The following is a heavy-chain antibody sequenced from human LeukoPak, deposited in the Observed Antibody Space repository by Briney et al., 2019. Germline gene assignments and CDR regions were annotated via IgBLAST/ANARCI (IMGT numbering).Heavy chain of an antibody. CDR1: GFIFSSYE. CDR2: INHSGST. CDR3: ARGQTCSSTSCSNGGWFDP. D-gene: IGHD2-2*01. Sequence: PGGSLRLSCAVSGFIFSSYEMNWVRQTPGKGLEWIGEINHSGSTNYNPSLKSRVTISVDTSKNQFSLKLSSVTAADTAVYYCARGQTCSSTSCSNGGWFDPWGQGTLVTVSS. J-gene: IGHJ5*02. V-gene: IGHV4-34*01.